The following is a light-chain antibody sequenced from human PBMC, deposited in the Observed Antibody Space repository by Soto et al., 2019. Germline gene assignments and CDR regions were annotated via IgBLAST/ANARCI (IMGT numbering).Light chain of an antibody. Sequence: ETVMTQSPATLSVSPGERATLSCRASQSVFSSLAGYQHKPGQAPRLLIYGAATRATGIPARFSGSGSGTEFTLPISSLQSDDIAVYYCQQYHNWPAFGQGTKVEI. V-gene: IGKV3-15*01. CDR3: QQYHNWPA. CDR1: QSVFSS. J-gene: IGKJ1*01. CDR2: GAA.